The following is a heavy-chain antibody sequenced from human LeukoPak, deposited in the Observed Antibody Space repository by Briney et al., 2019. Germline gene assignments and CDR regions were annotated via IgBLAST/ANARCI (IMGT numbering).Heavy chain of an antibody. Sequence: SETLSLTCTVSGGSISNYYWSWIRQPPGKGLEWIGYISYIGSTNYNPSLKSRVTISVDTSKNQFSLKLSSVTAADTAVYYCARDSVLMVYARYYYYMDVWGKGTTVTVSS. CDR2: ISYIGST. D-gene: IGHD2-8*01. CDR3: ARDSVLMVYARYYYYMDV. J-gene: IGHJ6*03. V-gene: IGHV4-59*12. CDR1: GGSISNYY.